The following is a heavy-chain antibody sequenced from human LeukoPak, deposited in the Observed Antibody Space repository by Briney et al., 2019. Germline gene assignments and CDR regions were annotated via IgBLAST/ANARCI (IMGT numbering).Heavy chain of an antibody. CDR3: AKDFYEIAAAGPIDY. V-gene: IGHV3-23*01. D-gene: IGHD6-13*01. Sequence: GGSLRLSCTASGFTFSSYAMSWVRQAPGKGLEWVSAISGSGGSTYYADSVKGRFTISRDNSKNTLYLQMNSLRAEDTAVYYCAKDFYEIAAAGPIDYWGQGTLVTVSS. J-gene: IGHJ4*02. CDR2: ISGSGGST. CDR1: GFTFSSYA.